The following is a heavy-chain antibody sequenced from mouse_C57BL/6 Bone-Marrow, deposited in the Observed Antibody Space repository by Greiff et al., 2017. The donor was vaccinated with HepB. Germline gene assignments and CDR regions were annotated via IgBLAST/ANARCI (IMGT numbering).Heavy chain of an antibody. Sequence: QVQLKESGAELARPGASVKLSCKASGYTFTSYGISWVKQRTGQGLEWIGEIYPRSGNTYYNEKFKGKATLTADKSSSTAYMELRSLTSEDSAVYFCPRSGGWLPPYFDVWGTGTTVTVSS. CDR2: IYPRSGNT. D-gene: IGHD2-3*01. CDR3: PRSGGWLPPYFDV. CDR1: GYTFTSYG. J-gene: IGHJ1*03. V-gene: IGHV1-81*01.